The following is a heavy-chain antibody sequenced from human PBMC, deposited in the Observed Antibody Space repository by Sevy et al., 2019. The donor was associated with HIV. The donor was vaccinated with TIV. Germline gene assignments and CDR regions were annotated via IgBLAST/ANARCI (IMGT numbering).Heavy chain of an antibody. CDR2: ISSSSSYI. V-gene: IGHV3-21*01. CDR3: ARERPNLGYSYGYAFDY. Sequence: GGSLRLSCAASGFTFSSYSMNWVRQAPGKGLEWVSSISSSSSYIYYADSVKGRFTISRDNAKNSLYLQMNSLRAEDTAVYYWARERPNLGYSYGYAFDYWGQGTLVTVSS. J-gene: IGHJ4*02. D-gene: IGHD5-18*01. CDR1: GFTFSSYS.